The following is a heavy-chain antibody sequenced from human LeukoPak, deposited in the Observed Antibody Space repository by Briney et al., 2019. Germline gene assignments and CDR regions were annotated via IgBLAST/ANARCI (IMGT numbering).Heavy chain of an antibody. J-gene: IGHJ4*02. Sequence: GGSLRLFCAASGFTFSNYAIHWVRQAPGKGLEWVAIISYDGRNEYYADSVNGRFTISRDNSRDTMYLQMNSLTPEDTAVYYCARDRGRCSGGSCYDALDNWGQGTLVTVSS. CDR3: ARDRGRCSGGSCYDALDN. D-gene: IGHD2-15*01. V-gene: IGHV3-30*04. CDR1: GFTFSNYA. CDR2: ISYDGRNE.